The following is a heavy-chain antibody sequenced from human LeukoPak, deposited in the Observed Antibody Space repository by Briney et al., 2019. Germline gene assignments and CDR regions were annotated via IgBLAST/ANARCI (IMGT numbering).Heavy chain of an antibody. Sequence: SETLSLTCPVSGGSISSYYWSWIRQPAGKGLEWIGRTYTSGSTNYNPSLKSRVTMSVDTSKNQFSLKLSSVTAADTAVYYCARGGSTSYYYYYMDVWGKGTTVTVSS. CDR3: ARGGSTSYYYYYMDV. V-gene: IGHV4-4*07. J-gene: IGHJ6*03. CDR1: GGSISSYY. D-gene: IGHD2-2*01. CDR2: TYTSGST.